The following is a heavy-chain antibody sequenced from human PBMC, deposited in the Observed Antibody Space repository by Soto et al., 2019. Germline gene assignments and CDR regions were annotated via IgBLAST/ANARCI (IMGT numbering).Heavy chain of an antibody. J-gene: IGHJ4*02. Sequence: QVQLVESGGGVVQPGRSLRLSCAASGFTFSSYGMHWFRQALGKGLEWVAVIWYDGSNKYYADSVKGRFTISRDNSKNTLYLQMNSLRAEDTAVYYCARDYDSSGYTRYYFDYWGQGTLVIVSS. CDR3: ARDYDSSGYTRYYFDY. D-gene: IGHD3-22*01. CDR2: IWYDGSNK. V-gene: IGHV3-33*01. CDR1: GFTFSSYG.